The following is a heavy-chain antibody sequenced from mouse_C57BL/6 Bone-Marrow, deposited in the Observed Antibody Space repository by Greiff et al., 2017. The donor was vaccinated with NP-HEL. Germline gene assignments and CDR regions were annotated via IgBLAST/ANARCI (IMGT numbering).Heavy chain of an antibody. CDR3: ARLGRYYAWYFDV. CDR2: INPNNGGT. D-gene: IGHD1-1*01. Sequence: EVKLQESGPELVKPGASVKMSCKASGYTFTDYNMHWVKQSHGKSLEWIGYINPNNGGTSYNQKFKGKATLTVNKSSSTAYMELRSLTSEDSAVYYCARLGRYYAWYFDVWGTGTTVTVSS. J-gene: IGHJ1*03. CDR1: GYTFTDYN. V-gene: IGHV1-22*01.